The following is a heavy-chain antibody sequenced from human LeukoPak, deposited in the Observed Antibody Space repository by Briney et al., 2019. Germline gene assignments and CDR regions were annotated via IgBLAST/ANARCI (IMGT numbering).Heavy chain of an antibody. CDR3: ARDMLAVPSNWFDP. CDR2: INPSGGGT. V-gene: IGHV1-46*01. D-gene: IGHD2-8*01. CDR1: GYTFTKYY. J-gene: IGHJ5*02. Sequence: ASVNVSFKATGYTFTKYYIHGVGQAPGQGREGMGVINPSGGGTSYAQKFQGRVTMTRDTSTSTVYIDLRSLRSEDTAAYFCARDMLAVPSNWFDPWGQGTLVTVSS.